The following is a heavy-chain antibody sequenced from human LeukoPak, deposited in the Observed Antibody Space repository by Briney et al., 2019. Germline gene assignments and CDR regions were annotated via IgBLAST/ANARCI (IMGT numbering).Heavy chain of an antibody. CDR3: AEDLKRYCSGGRCYSFDY. CDR2: VSYDGSNK. CDR1: GYPFSSYR. V-gene: IGHV3-30*18. D-gene: IGHD2-15*01. Sequence: GRSLRLSCAAYGYPFSSYRMHWVPQAPDKGLERVPVVSYDGSNKYYADSVRGRFTISRDNYKNTLYLQMKSMRAEDTARYYCAEDLKRYCSGGRCYSFDYWGQGTLVTVSS. J-gene: IGHJ4*02.